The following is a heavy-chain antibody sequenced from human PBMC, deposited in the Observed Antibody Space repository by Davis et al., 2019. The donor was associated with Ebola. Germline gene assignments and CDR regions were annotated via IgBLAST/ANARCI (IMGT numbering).Heavy chain of an antibody. CDR2: VSHSEREK. CDR3: ARAVFHEVLDY. V-gene: IGHV3-30*04. CDR1: GFIFRNYA. D-gene: IGHD3-3*01. J-gene: IGHJ4*02. Sequence: PGWSLRLSCAASGFIFRNYAMHWVRQAPGKGLEWVAVVSHSEREKFYADSVKGRFTISRDNSENTLYLQMSSLTVDDTAVYYCARAVFHEVLDYWGQGTPVTVSS.